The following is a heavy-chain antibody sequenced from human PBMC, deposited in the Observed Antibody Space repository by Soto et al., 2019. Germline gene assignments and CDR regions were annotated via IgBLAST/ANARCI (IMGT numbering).Heavy chain of an antibody. V-gene: IGHV3-7*03. D-gene: IGHD5-12*01. Sequence: EVQLVESGGGLVQPGGSLRLSCEVSGFTFSSYWMSWVRQAPGKGLEWVANIKQDGSEKHYVDSVKGRFTISRDNAKNSLYLQMNSLRVEDTALYYCARDHIVDATNFDDWGQGTLVTVSS. J-gene: IGHJ4*02. CDR1: GFTFSSYW. CDR3: ARDHIVDATNFDD. CDR2: IKQDGSEK.